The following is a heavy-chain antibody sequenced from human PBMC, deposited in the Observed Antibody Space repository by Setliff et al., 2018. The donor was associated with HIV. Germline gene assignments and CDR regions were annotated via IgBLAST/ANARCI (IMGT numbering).Heavy chain of an antibody. CDR2: ISYSGNT. D-gene: IGHD6-6*01. J-gene: IGHJ3*02. CDR1: GASINSYY. Sequence: SETLSLTCTVSGASINSYYWSWIRQPPGKGLEWLGHISYSGNTNYNPSLKSRITISLDSSKNQFSLRLNSVTAADTAVYYCASSMPKYSSRGGIWGQGTMVTVSS. CDR3: ASSMPKYSSRGGI. V-gene: IGHV4-59*01.